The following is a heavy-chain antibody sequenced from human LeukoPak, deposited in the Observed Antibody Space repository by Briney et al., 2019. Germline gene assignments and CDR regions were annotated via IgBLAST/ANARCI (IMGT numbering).Heavy chain of an antibody. CDR2: ISYDGSNK. J-gene: IGHJ4*02. D-gene: IGHD3-3*01. CDR1: GFTFSSYA. Sequence: PGGSLRLSCAASGFTFSSYAMHWVRQAPGKGLEWVAVISYDGSNKYYADSVKGRFTISRDNSKNTLYLQMNSLRAEDTAVYYCARVARFLEWLPYFDYWGQGTLVTVSS. V-gene: IGHV3-30*01. CDR3: ARVARFLEWLPYFDY.